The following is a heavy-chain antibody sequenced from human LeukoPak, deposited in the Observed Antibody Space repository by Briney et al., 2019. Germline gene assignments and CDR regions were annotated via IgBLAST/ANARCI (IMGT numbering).Heavy chain of an antibody. V-gene: IGHV3-15*01. D-gene: IGHD3/OR15-3a*01. CDR2: IKNRPDGGTT. J-gene: IGHJ4*02. CDR1: GFTFSEAW. Sequence: GGSLRLPCAASGFTFSEAWMNWVRQAPGKGLEWVGHIKNRPDGGTTDYAAPVKGRFTIPRDDSKNTLYLQMNGLKTEDTAVYYCTTDIWTYSARDYWGQGTLVTVSS. CDR3: TTDIWTYSARDY.